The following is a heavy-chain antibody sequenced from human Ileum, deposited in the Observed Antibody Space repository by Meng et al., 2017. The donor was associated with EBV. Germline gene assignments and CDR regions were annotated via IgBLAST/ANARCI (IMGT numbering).Heavy chain of an antibody. CDR1: GASIGRCSW. Sequence: SGPARVAPSGLLSPICPGSGASIGRCSWLPWVRQPPEKGLVWIGEIYHSGSTNYNPSLKSRLTLSVDKSKSQFSLELISVTAADTAVYYCARGRRFGSGRYALDYWGQGTLVTVSS. CDR2: IYHSGST. J-gene: IGHJ4*02. D-gene: IGHD3-10*01. V-gene: IGHV4-4*02. CDR3: ARGRRFGSGRYALDY.